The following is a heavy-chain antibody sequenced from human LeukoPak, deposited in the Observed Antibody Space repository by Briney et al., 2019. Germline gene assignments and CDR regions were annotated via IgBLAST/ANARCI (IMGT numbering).Heavy chain of an antibody. D-gene: IGHD6-13*01. J-gene: IGHJ5*02. CDR3: VEGGIAPLNWFDP. Sequence: SVKVSCKASGGTFSSYAISWVRQAPGQGLEWMGGIIPIFGTANYAQKFQGRVTITADESTSTAYMELSSLRSEDTAVYYCVEGGIAPLNWFDPWGQGTLVTVSS. CDR1: GGTFSSYA. CDR2: IIPIFGTA. V-gene: IGHV1-69*13.